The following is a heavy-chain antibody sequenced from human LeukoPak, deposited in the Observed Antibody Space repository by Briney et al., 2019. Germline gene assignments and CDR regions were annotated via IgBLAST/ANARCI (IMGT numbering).Heavy chain of an antibody. CDR3: AKGLRFLEWLSNDAFDI. Sequence: PGGSLRLSCAASGFTFSSYAMSWVRQAPGKGLEWVSAISGSGGSTYYADSVKGRFTIFRDNSKNTLYLQMNSLRAEDTAVYYCAKGLRFLEWLSNDAFDIWGQGTMVTVSS. J-gene: IGHJ3*02. V-gene: IGHV3-23*01. CDR1: GFTFSSYA. CDR2: ISGSGGST. D-gene: IGHD3-3*01.